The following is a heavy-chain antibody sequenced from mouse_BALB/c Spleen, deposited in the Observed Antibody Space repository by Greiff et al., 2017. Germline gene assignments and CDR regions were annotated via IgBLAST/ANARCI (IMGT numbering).Heavy chain of an antibody. CDR1: GYAFTNYW. D-gene: IGHD2-1*01. CDR3: ATNYGNYRDYAMDY. Sequence: VQLQQSGAELVRPGTSVKISCKASGYAFTNYWLGWVKQRPGHGLEWIGDIYPGSGNTYYNEKFKGKATLTADKSSSTAYMQLSSLTSEDSAVYFCATNYGNYRDYAMDYWGQGTSVTVSS. CDR2: IYPGSGNT. V-gene: IGHV1-63*01. J-gene: IGHJ4*01.